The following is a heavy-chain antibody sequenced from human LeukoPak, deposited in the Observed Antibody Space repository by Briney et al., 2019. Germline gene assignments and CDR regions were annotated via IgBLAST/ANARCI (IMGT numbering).Heavy chain of an antibody. CDR2: FDPEDGET. CDR3: ATDPNSSGLFDY. Sequence: GASLKVSCMVSGYTLTELSMHWVRQAPGKGLEWMGGFDPEDGETIYAQKFQGRVTMTEDTSTDTAYMELSSLRSEDTAVYYCATDPNSSGLFDYWGQGTLVTVSS. V-gene: IGHV1-24*01. CDR1: GYTLTELS. D-gene: IGHD5-18*01. J-gene: IGHJ4*02.